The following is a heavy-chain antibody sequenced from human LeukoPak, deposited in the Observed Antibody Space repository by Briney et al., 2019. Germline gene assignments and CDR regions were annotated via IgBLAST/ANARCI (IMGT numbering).Heavy chain of an antibody. CDR1: GFPFSSYW. CDR2: IKSDGKTT. Sequence: PGGSLRLSCAASGFPFSSYWMHWVRQAPGKGLVWVSHIKSDGKTTNYADSVKGRFTISRDNAKNTLYLQMNSLRADDTAVYYCARGEMVQVYWGQGTLVTVSS. V-gene: IGHV3-74*01. J-gene: IGHJ4*02. D-gene: IGHD2-8*01. CDR3: ARGEMVQVY.